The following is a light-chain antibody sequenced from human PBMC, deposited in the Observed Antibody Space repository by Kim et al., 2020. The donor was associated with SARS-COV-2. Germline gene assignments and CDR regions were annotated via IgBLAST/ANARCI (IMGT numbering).Light chain of an antibody. V-gene: IGKV3-15*01. CDR2: GAS. CDR1: QSVSSN. CDR3: QQSNNWPRT. Sequence: EIVMTQSPATLSVSPGERATLSCRASQSVSSNLAWYQQKPGQAPRLLIYGASTRATVIPARFSGSGSGTEFTLTISSLQSEDFAVYYCQQSNNWPRTFGQGTKVDIK. J-gene: IGKJ1*01.